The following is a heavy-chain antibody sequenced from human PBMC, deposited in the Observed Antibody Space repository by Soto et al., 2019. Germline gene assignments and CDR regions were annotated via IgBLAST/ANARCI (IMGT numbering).Heavy chain of an antibody. CDR3: ARTTRKKPNYSNYVRFDP. J-gene: IGHJ5*02. CDR1: GGYISSGGYY. D-gene: IGHD4-4*01. Sequence: QVQLQESGPGLVKPSQTLSLTCTVSGGYISSGGYYWSWIRQHPGKGLECLGYIYYSGSTYYNPPLKSPVTISVVTSKHHFALKLSSVTAADTAVYSCARTTRKKPNYSNYVRFDPWGQGTLVTVSS. V-gene: IGHV4-31*01. CDR2: IYYSGST.